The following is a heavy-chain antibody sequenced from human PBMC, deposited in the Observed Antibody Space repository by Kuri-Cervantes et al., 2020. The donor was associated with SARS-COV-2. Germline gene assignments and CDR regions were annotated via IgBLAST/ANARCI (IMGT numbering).Heavy chain of an antibody. CDR1: GGSFSGYQ. V-gene: IGHV4-34*01. CDR3: ARGVPGY. Sequence: SETLSLTCAVYGGSFSGYQWSWIRQTPGMGLEWIGQINDSGATKYNPSLKSRVIVSMDKSKNQFSLKLSPVTAADTAVYYCARGVPGYWGQGSLVTVSS. J-gene: IGHJ4*02. CDR2: INDSGAT. D-gene: IGHD6-6*01.